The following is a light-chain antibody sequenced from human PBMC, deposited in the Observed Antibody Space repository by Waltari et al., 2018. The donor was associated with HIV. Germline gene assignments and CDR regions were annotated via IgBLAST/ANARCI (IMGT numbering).Light chain of an antibody. CDR2: GAS. J-gene: IGKJ2*01. Sequence: EIVMTQSPATLSVSPGERATLSCRASQSVSSNLAWYQHKPGQAPRLLIYGASTRATGIPARCSGSGSGTEFTLTISSLQSEDFAVYYCQQYNDWPRTFGQGTKLEIK. CDR3: QQYNDWPRT. CDR1: QSVSSN. V-gene: IGKV3-15*01.